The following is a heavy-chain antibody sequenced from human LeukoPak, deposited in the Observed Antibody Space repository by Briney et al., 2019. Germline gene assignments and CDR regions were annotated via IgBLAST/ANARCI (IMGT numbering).Heavy chain of an antibody. V-gene: IGHV4-59*01. D-gene: IGHD6-13*01. CDR1: GGSISSYY. CDR3: ARDLRSGYSSSWYGLHWFDP. Sequence: PSETLSLTCTVSGGSISSYYWSWIRQPPGKGLEWIGYIYYSGSTNYNPSLKSRVTISVDTSKNQFSLKLSSVTAADTAVYYCARDLRSGYSSSWYGLHWFDPWGQGTLVTVSS. J-gene: IGHJ5*02. CDR2: IYYSGST.